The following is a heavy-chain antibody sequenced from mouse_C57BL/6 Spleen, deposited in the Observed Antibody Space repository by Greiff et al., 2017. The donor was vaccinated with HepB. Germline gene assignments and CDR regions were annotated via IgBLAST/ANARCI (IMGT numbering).Heavy chain of an antibody. D-gene: IGHD2-10*01. CDR3: ARPYYGNSFDY. V-gene: IGHV1-82*01. Sequence: QVQLQQSGPELVKPGASVKISCKASGYAFSSSWMNWVKQRPGKGLEWIGRIYPGDGDTNYDGTFKGKATLTADKSSSTAYMQLSSLTSEDAAVDFCARPYYGNSFDYWGQGTTLTVSS. CDR2: IYPGDGDT. J-gene: IGHJ2*01. CDR1: GYAFSSSW.